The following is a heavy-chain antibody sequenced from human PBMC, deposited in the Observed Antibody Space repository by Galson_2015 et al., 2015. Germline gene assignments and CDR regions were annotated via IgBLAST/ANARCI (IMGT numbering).Heavy chain of an antibody. CDR3: ARDFRRETTSFDY. CDR1: GGTFSSYA. D-gene: IGHD4-17*01. CDR2: IIPIFGTA. Sequence: SCKASGGTFSSYAISWVRQAPGQGLEWMGGIIPIFGTANYAQKFQGRVTITTDTSTSTAYMELGSLRSDDTAVYYCARDFRRETTSFDYWGQGTLVTVSS. V-gene: IGHV1-69*05. J-gene: IGHJ4*02.